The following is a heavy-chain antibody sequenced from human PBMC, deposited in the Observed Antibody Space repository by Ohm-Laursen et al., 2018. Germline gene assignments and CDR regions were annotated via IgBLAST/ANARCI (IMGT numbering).Heavy chain of an antibody. Sequence: SLRLSCTASGFTFSSYSMNWVRQAPGKGLEWVSSISSSSSYTYYAASVKGRFTISRDNSKNTLYLQVSTLRAEDTAIYYCAKGPAYCGGDCFPDYWGQGTLVTVSS. CDR3: AKGPAYCGGDCFPDY. D-gene: IGHD2-21*02. CDR2: ISSSSSYT. V-gene: IGHV3-21*04. CDR1: GFTFSSYS. J-gene: IGHJ4*02.